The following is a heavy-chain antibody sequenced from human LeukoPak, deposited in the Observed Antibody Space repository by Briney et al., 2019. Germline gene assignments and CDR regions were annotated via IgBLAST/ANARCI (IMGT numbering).Heavy chain of an antibody. CDR1: GFAFSDYE. V-gene: IGHV3-48*03. D-gene: IGHD7-27*01. J-gene: IGHJ4*02. CDR2: ISSSGSII. CDR3: ARTMWGFDY. Sequence: GGSLRLSCASSGFAFSDYEMNWVRQAPGKGLEWVSYISSSGSIIYYADPVKGRFTISRDNAKRSLFLQMSSLRVEDTAVYYCARTMWGFDYWGEGTLVTVSS.